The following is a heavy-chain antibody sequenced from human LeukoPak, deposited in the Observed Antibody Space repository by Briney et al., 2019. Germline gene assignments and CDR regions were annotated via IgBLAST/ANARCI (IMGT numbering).Heavy chain of an antibody. D-gene: IGHD3-16*02. CDR1: GYTFTGYH. CDR3: ARDLTGDLYTFFDY. Sequence: ASVKVSCKATGYTFTGYHLHWVRQAPGQGLEWMAWIQSDSGDTNYAQKFQGRVTVTRDKFTRTSYIEVDRLSSDDTAVYYCARDLTGDLYTFFDYWGQGTLVTVSS. V-gene: IGHV1-2*02. CDR2: IQSDSGDT. J-gene: IGHJ4*02.